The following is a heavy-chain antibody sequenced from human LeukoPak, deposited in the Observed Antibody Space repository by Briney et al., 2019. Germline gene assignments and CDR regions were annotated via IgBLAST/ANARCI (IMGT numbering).Heavy chain of an antibody. CDR2: IRGSGGST. CDR3: ATWSSGWYPEHYFDY. J-gene: IGHJ4*02. V-gene: IGHV3-23*01. CDR1: GFTFSAYA. Sequence: GGSLRLSCAASGFTFSAYAMNWVRQAPGKGLEWVSGIRGSGGSTYYADSVKGRFTISRDNSKNTLYLQMNSLRVEDTAVYYCATWSSGWYPEHYFDYWGQGTLVTVSS. D-gene: IGHD6-19*01.